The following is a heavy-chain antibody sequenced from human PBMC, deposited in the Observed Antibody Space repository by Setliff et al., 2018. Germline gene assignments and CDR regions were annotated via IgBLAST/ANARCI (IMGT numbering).Heavy chain of an antibody. CDR3: ARERQGGFLEWAPFDS. CDR2: AYSDGST. Sequence: SETLSLTCSVSGGIIYDHWWTWIRQPPGAGLEWIGRAYSDGSTDYNSSFTSRVTISVDKANNQFFLKLTSLTAADTALYFCARERQGGFLEWAPFDSWGQGVLVTVSS. J-gene: IGHJ4*02. CDR1: GGIIYDHW. D-gene: IGHD3-3*01. V-gene: IGHV4-4*07.